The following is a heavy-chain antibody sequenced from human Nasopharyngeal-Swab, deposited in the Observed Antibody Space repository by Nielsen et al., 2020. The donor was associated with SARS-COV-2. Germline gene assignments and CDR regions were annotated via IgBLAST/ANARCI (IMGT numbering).Heavy chain of an antibody. J-gene: IGHJ4*02. Sequence: PGKRLEWVAVISYDGSNKYYADSVKGRFTISRDNSKNTLYLQMNSLRAEDTAVYYCAKGPLIIVVDYYFDYWGQGTLVTVSS. CDR3: AKGPLIIVVDYYFDY. CDR2: ISYDGSNK. V-gene: IGHV3-30*18. D-gene: IGHD2-2*01.